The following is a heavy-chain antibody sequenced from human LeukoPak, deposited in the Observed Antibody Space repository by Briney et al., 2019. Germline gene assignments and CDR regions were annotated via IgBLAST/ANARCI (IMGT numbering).Heavy chain of an antibody. Sequence: GESLKISCKASGYNFNTYWIGWVRQMPGKGLEWMGIIYPVDSDTRYSPSFQGQVTISADKSISTAYLQWSSLKASDTAMYYCARPGQLGEYTPYYFDYWGQGTLVTVSS. V-gene: IGHV5-51*01. J-gene: IGHJ4*02. CDR2: IYPVDSDT. CDR1: GYNFNTYW. CDR3: ARPGQLGEYTPYYFDY. D-gene: IGHD7-27*01.